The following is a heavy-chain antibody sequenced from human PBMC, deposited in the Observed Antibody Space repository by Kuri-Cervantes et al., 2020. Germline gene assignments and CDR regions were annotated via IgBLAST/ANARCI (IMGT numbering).Heavy chain of an antibody. CDR2: MPYDGSNK. D-gene: IGHD3-10*01. J-gene: IGHJ4*02. CDR1: GFTFSRYD. V-gene: IGHV3-30*18. CDR3: AKDISTGSGSQYDYYDY. Sequence: GGSLRLSCAVSGFTFSRYDMSWVRQAPGKGLEWVALMPYDGSNKQSADSVKGRFTISRDNAKNSLYLQMNSLRAEDTALYYCAKDISTGSGSQYDYYDYWGQGTLVTVSS.